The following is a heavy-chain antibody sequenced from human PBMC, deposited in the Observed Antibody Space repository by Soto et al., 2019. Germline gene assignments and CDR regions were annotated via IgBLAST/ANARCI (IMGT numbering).Heavy chain of an antibody. CDR3: ATDLLLHGMDI. J-gene: IGHJ6*02. V-gene: IGHV1-24*01. Sequence: QVQLVQSGAEVKKPGASVKVSCKASGYSLSRLSVHWVRQAPGKGLEWMGVFDREVGEAIYAQKFQDRVTMTADTSTDTAYMDLNSLRSDDTAVYYCATDLLLHGMDIWVQGTTVTVSS. CDR1: GYSLSRLS. CDR2: FDREVGEA.